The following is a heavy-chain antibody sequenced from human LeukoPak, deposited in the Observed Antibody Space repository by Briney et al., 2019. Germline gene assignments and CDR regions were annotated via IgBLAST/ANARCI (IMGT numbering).Heavy chain of an antibody. CDR1: GFTFSNYW. Sequence: EGSLRLSCVASGFTFSNYWMHWVRQPPGKGLVWVSRIYVDGRTTNYADSVKGRFTISRDNAKNTVYLEMNSLSVEDTATYYCIRDFRSADLWGQGTLVTVTS. V-gene: IGHV3-74*01. CDR3: IRDFRSADL. J-gene: IGHJ5*02. CDR2: IYVDGRTT.